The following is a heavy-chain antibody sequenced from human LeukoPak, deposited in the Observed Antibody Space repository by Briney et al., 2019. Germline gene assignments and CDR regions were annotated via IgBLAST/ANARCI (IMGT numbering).Heavy chain of an antibody. J-gene: IGHJ1*01. CDR1: GFTFSAYS. Sequence: GGSLRLSCAGSGFTFSAYSMNWVRQAPGKGLEWVSSISRSSRHKYYVDSVKGRFTISRDDAENSLYLQMNSLRVDDTALYYCVRDMNTVTTCYLHHWGQGTLVTVSS. D-gene: IGHD4-17*01. CDR3: VRDMNTVTTCYLHH. V-gene: IGHV3-21*06. CDR2: ISRSSRHK.